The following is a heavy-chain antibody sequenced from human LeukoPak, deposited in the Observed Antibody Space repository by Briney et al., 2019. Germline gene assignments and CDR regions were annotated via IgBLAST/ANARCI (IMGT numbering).Heavy chain of an antibody. Sequence: GGSLRLSCAASGFTFSSYSMTWVRPAPGKGLEWVSYISGSSNSINYADSVKGRFTISRDNAKNSLYLQMNSLRAEDTAVYYCVRDRGYCSGGTCYALWDYWGQGTLVTVSS. J-gene: IGHJ4*02. D-gene: IGHD2-15*01. CDR3: VRDRGYCSGGTCYALWDY. CDR2: ISGSSNSI. CDR1: GFTFSSYS. V-gene: IGHV3-48*01.